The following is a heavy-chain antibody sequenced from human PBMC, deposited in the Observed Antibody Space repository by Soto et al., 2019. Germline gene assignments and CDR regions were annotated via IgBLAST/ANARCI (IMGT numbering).Heavy chain of an antibody. CDR1: GFTFGSRA. J-gene: IGHJ4*02. D-gene: IGHD7-27*01. CDR2: ITDTGGDT. V-gene: IGHV3-23*01. CDR3: AGGSKDSYLGSRIFDF. Sequence: GGSLRLSCVASGFTFGSRAMSWVRQAPGEGLEWVSTITDTGGDTKYADSVRGRFTISRDNSKNTLYLQMSSLRAEDSAVYYCAGGSKDSYLGSRIFDFWGRGTLVTVSS.